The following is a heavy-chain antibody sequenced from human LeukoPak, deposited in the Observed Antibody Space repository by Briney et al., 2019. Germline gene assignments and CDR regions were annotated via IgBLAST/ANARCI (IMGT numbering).Heavy chain of an antibody. D-gene: IGHD2-2*01. CDR1: GGSFSGYY. Sequence: PSETLSLTCAVYGGSFSGYYWSWIRQPPGKGLEWIGEINHSGSTNYNPSLKSRVTISVDTSKNQFSLKLSSVTAADTAVYYCARHVGYCSSTSCYYYYYYMDVWGKGTTVTVSS. J-gene: IGHJ6*03. V-gene: IGHV4-34*01. CDR3: ARHVGYCSSTSCYYYYYYMDV. CDR2: INHSGST.